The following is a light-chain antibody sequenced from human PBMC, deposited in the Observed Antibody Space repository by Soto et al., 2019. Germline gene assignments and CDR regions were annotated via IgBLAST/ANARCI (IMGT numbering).Light chain of an antibody. CDR1: QSVAND. CDR2: DAS. V-gene: IGKV3D-15*01. Sequence: TKSSPTLSVSPGYRATLSCRASQSVANDLAWYQQKPGQPPRLLIYDASTRATGIPARFSGSGSGTEFTLTISSLQSEDFATYYCQQYNNRPRTFGQGTKVDIK. J-gene: IGKJ1*01. CDR3: QQYNNRPRT.